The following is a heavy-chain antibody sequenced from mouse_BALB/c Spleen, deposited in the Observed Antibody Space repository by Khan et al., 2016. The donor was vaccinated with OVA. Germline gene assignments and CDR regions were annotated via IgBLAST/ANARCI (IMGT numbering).Heavy chain of an antibody. Sequence: VQLKESGPDLVKPGASVKISCKASGYSFTLYYMTWVKQSHGKSLEWIGRVNPNTGGSDYNQEFKGKAILTVDKSSNTAYMELHSLTSEDSAVYYGAKEYDFFAYWGQGTLVTVSA. J-gene: IGHJ3*01. D-gene: IGHD2-14*01. V-gene: IGHV1-26*01. CDR2: VNPNTGGS. CDR1: GYSFTLYY. CDR3: AKEYDFFAY.